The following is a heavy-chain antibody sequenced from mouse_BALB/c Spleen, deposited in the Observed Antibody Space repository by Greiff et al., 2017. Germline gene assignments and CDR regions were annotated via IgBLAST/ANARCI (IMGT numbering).Heavy chain of an antibody. Sequence: QVQLQQSGPELVKPGASVKISCKASGYAFSSSWMNWVKQRPGQGLEWIGRIYPGDGDTNYNGKFKGKATLTADKSSSTAYMQLSSLTSVDSAVYFCARSWVRRDLYFDVWGAGTTVTVSS. CDR3: ARSWVRRDLYFDV. CDR2: IYPGDGDT. V-gene: IGHV1-82*01. J-gene: IGHJ1*01. CDR1: GYAFSSSW. D-gene: IGHD2-14*01.